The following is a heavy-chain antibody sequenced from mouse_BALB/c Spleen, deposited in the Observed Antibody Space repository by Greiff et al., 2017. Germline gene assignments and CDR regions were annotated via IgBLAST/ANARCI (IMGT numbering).Heavy chain of an antibody. CDR3: ARPYYRYFDY. D-gene: IGHD2-14*01. CDR1: GYTFTSYW. V-gene: IGHV1S81*02. CDR2: INPSNGRT. Sequence: QVQLQQPGAELVKPGASVKLSCKASGYTFTSYWMYWVKQRPGQGLEWIGEINPSNGRTNYNEKFKSKATLTVDKSSSTAYMQLSSLTSEDSAVYYCARPYYRYFDYWGQGTTLTVSS. J-gene: IGHJ2*01.